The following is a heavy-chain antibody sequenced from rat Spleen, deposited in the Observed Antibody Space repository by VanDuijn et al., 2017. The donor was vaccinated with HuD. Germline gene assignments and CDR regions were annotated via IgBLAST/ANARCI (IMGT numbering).Heavy chain of an antibody. V-gene: IGHV2-32*01. Sequence: QVQLKESGPGLVKPSETLSLTCTVSGFSLTSYHVSWVRQPPGKGLEWMGVIWGDGSTAYNSALKSRLSISRDTSKSQVFLKMSSLKTEDTATYYCASPMYTTDYYYGGMDAWGQGASVTVSS. D-gene: IGHD1-6*01. J-gene: IGHJ4*01. CDR2: IWGDGST. CDR3: ASPMYTTDYYYGGMDA. CDR1: GFSLTSYH.